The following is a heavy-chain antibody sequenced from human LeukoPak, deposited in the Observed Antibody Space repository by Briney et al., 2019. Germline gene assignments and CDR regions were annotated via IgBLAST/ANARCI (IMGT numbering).Heavy chain of an antibody. CDR1: GYTFTSYD. CDR2: MNPNSGNT. J-gene: IGHJ5*02. CDR3: ARGKGIQGYCSSTSCPNKNNWFDP. Sequence: ASVKVSCKASGYTFTSYDINWVRQATGQGLEWMGWMNPNSGNTGYAQKFQGRVTMTRNTSISTAYMELSSLRSEDTAVYYCARGKGIQGYCSSTSCPNKNNWFDPWGQGTLVTVSS. D-gene: IGHD2-2*01. V-gene: IGHV1-8*01.